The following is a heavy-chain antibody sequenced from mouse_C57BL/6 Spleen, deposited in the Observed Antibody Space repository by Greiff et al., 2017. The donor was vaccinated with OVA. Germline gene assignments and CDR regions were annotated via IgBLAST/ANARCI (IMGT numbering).Heavy chain of an antibody. CDR3: ARVGDCSSSRFAG. Sequence: EVHLVESGGGLVQSGRSLRFSCATSGFTFSDFYMEWVRQAPGKGLEWIAASRNKANDYTTAYSAPVKGRFIVSRDTSQSSLYLQLTAQRAEDTAMYYCARVGDCSSSRFAGWGKGTLVTVST. V-gene: IGHV7-1*01. D-gene: IGHD1-1*01. CDR2: SRNKANDYTT. CDR1: GFTFSDFY. J-gene: IGHJ3*01.